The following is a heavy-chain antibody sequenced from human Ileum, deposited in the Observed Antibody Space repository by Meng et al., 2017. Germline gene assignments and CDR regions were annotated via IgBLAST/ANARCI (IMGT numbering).Heavy chain of an antibody. CDR2: INAGNGNI. CDR3: ARENDNWNYFDY. J-gene: IGHJ4*02. D-gene: IGHD1-1*01. CDR1: GYTFRNYP. Sequence: QVQLVQSGTEVKKVGASVKVSCTASGYTFRNYPLHWVRQAPGQRPEWMGWINAGNGNIKISQKFQGRITITSDTSATAYMELSSLRSDDTAVYFCARENDNWNYFDYWGQGSLVTVSS. V-gene: IGHV1-3*01.